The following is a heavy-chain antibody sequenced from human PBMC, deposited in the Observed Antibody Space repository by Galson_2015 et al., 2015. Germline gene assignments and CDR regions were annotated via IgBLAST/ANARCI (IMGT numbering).Heavy chain of an antibody. V-gene: IGHV3-23*01. Sequence: SLRLSCAASGFTFSNYAMTWVRQAPGKGLEWVSTISGSGGSTYYADSVKGWFTISRDNSKNTLYLQTNSLRAGDTAVYYCAIHIGYRGYWGQGTLVTVSS. CDR2: ISGSGGST. CDR3: AIHIGYRGY. J-gene: IGHJ4*02. D-gene: IGHD5-12*01. CDR1: GFTFSNYA.